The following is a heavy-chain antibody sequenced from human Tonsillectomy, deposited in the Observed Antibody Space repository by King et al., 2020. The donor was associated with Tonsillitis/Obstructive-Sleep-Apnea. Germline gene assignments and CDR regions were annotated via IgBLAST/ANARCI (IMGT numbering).Heavy chain of an antibody. D-gene: IGHD3-10*01. V-gene: IGHV3-23*04. J-gene: IGHJ4*02. CDR2: ISGSGGST. CDR3: AKYETGKYIGPVGHDY. Sequence: VQLVESGGGLVQPGGSLRLSCAASGFTFSSYAMSWVRQAPGKGLEWVSAISGSGGSTYYADSVKGRFTISRDNSKNTLYLQMNSLRAEDTAVYYCAKYETGKYIGPVGHDYWGQGTLVTVSS. CDR1: GFTFSSYA.